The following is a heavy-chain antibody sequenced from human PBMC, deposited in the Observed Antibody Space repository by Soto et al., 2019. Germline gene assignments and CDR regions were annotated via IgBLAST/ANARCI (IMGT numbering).Heavy chain of an antibody. CDR1: GFTFNTYG. J-gene: IGHJ4*02. CDR3: ARDHGTTWYGPIDY. CDR2: IWYDGSNE. V-gene: IGHV3-33*01. D-gene: IGHD6-13*01. Sequence: QVQLVESGGGAVQPGRSLRLSCAASGFTFNTYGMHWVRLAPGKGLEWVAVIWYDGSNEFCADSVKGRFTISRDNSKNTLYLQMNSLRDEDTAIYYSARDHGTTWYGPIDYWGQGTLVTVSS.